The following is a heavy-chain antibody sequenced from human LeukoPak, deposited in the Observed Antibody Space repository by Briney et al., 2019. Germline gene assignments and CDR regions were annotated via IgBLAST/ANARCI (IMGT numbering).Heavy chain of an antibody. CDR1: GFTFSSHS. J-gene: IGHJ4*02. CDR3: AKYFWSGYFFDY. D-gene: IGHD3-3*01. V-gene: IGHV3-21*04. CDR2: ISSSSSYI. Sequence: GGSLRLSCAASGFTFSSHSMNWVRQAPGKGLEWVSSISSSSSYIYYADSVKGRFTISRDNSKNTLYLQMNSLRAEDTAVYYCAKYFWSGYFFDYWGQGTLVTVSS.